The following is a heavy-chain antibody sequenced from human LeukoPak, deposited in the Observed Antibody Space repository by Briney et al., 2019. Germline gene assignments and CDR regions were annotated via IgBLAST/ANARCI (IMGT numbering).Heavy chain of an antibody. CDR3: ASDSGHAFYF. D-gene: IGHD3-10*01. V-gene: IGHV3-74*01. Sequence: PGGSLRLSCAASGFTFSSYAMSRVRQAPGKGLVWVSRIYSDGSDKTYADSVRGRFTISRDNAKNTVYLQMNSLRAEDSAVYYCASDSGHAFYFWGQGTMVTVSS. CDR2: IYSDGSDK. CDR1: GFTFSSYA. J-gene: IGHJ3*01.